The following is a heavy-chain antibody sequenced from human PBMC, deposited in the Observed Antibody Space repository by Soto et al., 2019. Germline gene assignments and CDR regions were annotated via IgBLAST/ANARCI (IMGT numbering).Heavy chain of an antibody. CDR3: ARKPITMVREYGMDV. D-gene: IGHD3-10*01. Sequence: QLQLQESGPGLVKPSETLSLTCTVSGGSISSSSYYWGWIRQPPGKGLEWIGSIYYSGSTYYNPSLKKPGTISVDKSKNQFSPKLNFVTAAETAVYYCARKPITMVREYGMDVWGQGTTVTVSS. V-gene: IGHV4-39*01. CDR1: GGSISSSSYY. CDR2: IYYSGST. J-gene: IGHJ6*02.